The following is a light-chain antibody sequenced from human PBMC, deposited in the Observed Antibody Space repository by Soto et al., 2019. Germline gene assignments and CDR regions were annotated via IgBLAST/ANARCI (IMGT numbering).Light chain of an antibody. J-gene: IGKJ1*01. Sequence: VVLTQSPGTLSLSPGERATLSCRASQSVSSSYLAWYQQKPGQAPRLLIYVASSRATGIPDRFSGSGSGTDFTLTISRLEPEDFAVYYCQQYGSSPTFGQGTKVDI. CDR3: QQYGSSPT. CDR1: QSVSSSY. CDR2: VAS. V-gene: IGKV3-20*01.